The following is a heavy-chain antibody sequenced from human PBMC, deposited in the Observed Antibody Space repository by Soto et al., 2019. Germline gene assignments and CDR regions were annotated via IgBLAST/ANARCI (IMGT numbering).Heavy chain of an antibody. Sequence: GGSLRLSCAASGFTFSTYGMHWVRQAPGKGLEWVAVVSHDGRNTHYADSVKGRFTISRDSSKNTVSLEMTSLRAEDTAVYYCAKCGRQWLVTSDFIYWGQGALVTVSS. CDR3: AKCGRQWLVTSDFIY. V-gene: IGHV3-30*18. J-gene: IGHJ4*02. CDR1: GFTFSTYG. D-gene: IGHD6-19*01. CDR2: VSHDGRNT.